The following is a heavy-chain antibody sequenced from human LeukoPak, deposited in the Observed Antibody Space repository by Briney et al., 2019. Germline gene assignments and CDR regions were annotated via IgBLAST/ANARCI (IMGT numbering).Heavy chain of an antibody. J-gene: IGHJ6*04. CDR2: INSSGSTI. D-gene: IGHD3-10*02. CDR3: AELGITMIGGV. Sequence: GGSLRLSCAASGFTFSSYEMNWVRQAPGKGLEWVSYINSSGSTIYYADSVKGRFTISTDNAKNLLYLQMKSLRAEDTAVYYCAELGITMIGGVWGKGTTVTISS. V-gene: IGHV3-48*03. CDR1: GFTFSSYE.